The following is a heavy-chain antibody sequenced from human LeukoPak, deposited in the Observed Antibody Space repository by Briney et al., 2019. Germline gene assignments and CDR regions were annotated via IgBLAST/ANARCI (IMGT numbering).Heavy chain of an antibody. J-gene: IGHJ4*02. CDR3: AASKYYYDSSGYPMAL. D-gene: IGHD3-22*01. Sequence: ASVKVSYKASGYTFTSYAMHWVRQAPGQRLEWMGGIIPIFGTANYAQKFQGRVTITADESTSTAYMELSSLRSEDTAVYYCAASKYYYDSSGYPMALWGQGTLVTVSS. V-gene: IGHV1-69*13. CDR2: IIPIFGTA. CDR1: GYTFTSYA.